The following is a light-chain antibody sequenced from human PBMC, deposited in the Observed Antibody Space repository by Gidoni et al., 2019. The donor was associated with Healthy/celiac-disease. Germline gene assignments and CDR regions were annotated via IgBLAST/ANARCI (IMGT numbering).Light chain of an antibody. CDR3: QQRYNWPWT. CDR1: QSVGSY. Sequence: EIVLTQSPATLSLSPGERATLSCRASQSVGSYLAWYQQKPGQAPRLLIYATSSRATGIPARFSGSGSGTDFTLTISSLEPEDFAVYYCQQRYNWPWTFXQXTKVDIK. V-gene: IGKV3-11*01. J-gene: IGKJ1*01. CDR2: ATS.